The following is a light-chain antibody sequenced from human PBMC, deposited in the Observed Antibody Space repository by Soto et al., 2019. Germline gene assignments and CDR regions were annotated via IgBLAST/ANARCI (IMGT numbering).Light chain of an antibody. Sequence: EIVLTQSPATLSLSPGERATLSCRASQSVSSSYLAWYQQKPGQAPRLLIYGASSRATGIPDRFSGSGSGTDFTLTISRPEPEDFAVYYCQQYGSSRITFGQGTRLEIK. CDR2: GAS. CDR1: QSVSSSY. V-gene: IGKV3-20*01. J-gene: IGKJ5*01. CDR3: QQYGSSRIT.